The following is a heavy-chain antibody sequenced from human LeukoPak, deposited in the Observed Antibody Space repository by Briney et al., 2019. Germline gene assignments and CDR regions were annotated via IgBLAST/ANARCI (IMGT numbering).Heavy chain of an antibody. J-gene: IGHJ4*02. CDR2: ISGSGGST. CDR3: AKVGYDFWSGPLDY. D-gene: IGHD3-3*01. CDR1: GFTFSSYA. Sequence: GGSLRLSCAASGFTFSSYAMSWVRQAPGKGLEWVSAISGSGGSTYYADSVKGRSTISRDNSKNTLYLQMNSLRAEDTAVYYCAKVGYDFWSGPLDYWGQGTLVTVSS. V-gene: IGHV3-23*01.